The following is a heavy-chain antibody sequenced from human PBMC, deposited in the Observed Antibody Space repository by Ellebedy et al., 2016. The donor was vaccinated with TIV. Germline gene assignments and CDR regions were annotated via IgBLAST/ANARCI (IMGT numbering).Heavy chain of an antibody. CDR2: ITESGGNT. CDR3: ASDPVGVAHAFDV. Sequence: PGGSLRLSCEASGLTFSSHAMSWVRQAPGKGREWVSSITESGGNTYYADSVKGRFTISRNNSTDTLYLQMNSLRAEDTAIYYCASDPVGVAHAFDVWGQGTMVTVSS. J-gene: IGHJ3*01. D-gene: IGHD4-23*01. CDR1: GLTFSSHA. V-gene: IGHV3-23*01.